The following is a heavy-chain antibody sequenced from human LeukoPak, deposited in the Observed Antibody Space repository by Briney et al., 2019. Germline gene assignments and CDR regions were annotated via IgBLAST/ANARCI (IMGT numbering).Heavy chain of an antibody. J-gene: IGHJ4*02. CDR1: GFTVSSNH. D-gene: IGHD1-1*01. V-gene: IGHV3-53*01. Sequence: GGPLRLSCAASGFTVSSNHMSWVRQAPGKGLEWVSVIYSGGSTGYADSVKGRFTISRDNLKNTLYLQMNSLRAEDTAVYYCARGPAGYNWGQGTLVTFSS. CDR2: IYSGGST. CDR3: ARGPAGYN.